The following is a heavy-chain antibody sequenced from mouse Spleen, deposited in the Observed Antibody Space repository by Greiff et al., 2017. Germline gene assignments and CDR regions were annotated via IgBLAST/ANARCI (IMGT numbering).Heavy chain of an antibody. Sequence: EVQRVESGGGLVKLGGSLKLSCAASGFTFSSYAMSWVRQTPEKRLEWVATISSGGGNTYYPDSVKGRFTISRDNAKNTLYLQMSSLKSEDTAMYYCARHDPQTGRFAYWGQGTLVTVSA. CDR3: ARHDPQTGRFAY. CDR2: ISSGGGNT. CDR1: GFTFSSYA. V-gene: IGHV5-9-3*01. D-gene: IGHD4-1*01. J-gene: IGHJ3*01.